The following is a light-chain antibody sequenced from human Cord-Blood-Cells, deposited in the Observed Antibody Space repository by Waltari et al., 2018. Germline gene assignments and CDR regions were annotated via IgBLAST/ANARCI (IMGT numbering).Light chain of an antibody. Sequence: DIQMTQSPSTLSASVGDRVTITCRASQSISCWLAWYQQKPRKAPKLLIYDAASLESGVPSRFSGSGSGTECTLTISSLQPDDFATYYCQQYKSYSTFGQGTKVEIK. J-gene: IGKJ1*01. V-gene: IGKV1-5*01. CDR1: QSISCW. CDR2: DAA. CDR3: QQYKSYST.